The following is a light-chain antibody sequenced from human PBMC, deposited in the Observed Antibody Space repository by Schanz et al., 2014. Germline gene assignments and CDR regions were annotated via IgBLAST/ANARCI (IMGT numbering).Light chain of an antibody. CDR2: WAS. V-gene: IGKV4-1*01. CDR3: QQYYSIPLT. Sequence: DIVLTQSPDSLPVSLGERATIHCKSSQSVLYTSHNKNYLAWYQHKPGQPPKLLIYWASTRESGVPDRFSGSGSGTDFTLTISSLQAEDVAVYYCQQYYSIPLTFGGGTKVEIK. CDR1: QSVLYTSHNKNY. J-gene: IGKJ4*01.